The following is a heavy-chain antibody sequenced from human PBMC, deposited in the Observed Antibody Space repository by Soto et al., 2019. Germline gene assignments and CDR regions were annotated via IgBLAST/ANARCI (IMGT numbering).Heavy chain of an antibody. J-gene: IGHJ4*02. Sequence: PGGSLRLSCAASGFTFSNAWMSWVRQAPGKGLEWVGRIKSKTDGGTTDYAAPVKGRFTISRDDSNNTLYLQMNSLKTEDTAVYYCTTNYYDSSGYYSDLGWGQGTLVTVSS. CDR3: TTNYYDSSGYYSDLG. CDR2: IKSKTDGGTT. V-gene: IGHV3-15*01. CDR1: GFTFSNAW. D-gene: IGHD3-22*01.